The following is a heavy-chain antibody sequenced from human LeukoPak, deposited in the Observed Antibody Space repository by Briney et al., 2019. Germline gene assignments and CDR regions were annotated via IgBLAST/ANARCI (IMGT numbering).Heavy chain of an antibody. CDR2: IDHSGIT. Sequence: SETLSLTCAVYGGSFRPYYWSWVRQPPGKGLEWIGEIDHSGITNFNPSLKSRVTASVDTSKNQFSLKLNSVTAADTAVYYCARADAREFDYWGQGTLVTVSS. J-gene: IGHJ4*02. CDR1: GGSFRPYY. V-gene: IGHV4-34*01. CDR3: ARADAREFDY.